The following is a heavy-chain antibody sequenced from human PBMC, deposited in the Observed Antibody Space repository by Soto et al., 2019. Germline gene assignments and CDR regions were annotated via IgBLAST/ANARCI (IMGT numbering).Heavy chain of an antibody. CDR3: ARVWDSSGPNFDY. Sequence: QVQLQESGPGLVKPSQTLSLTCTVSGGSISSGGYYWSWIRQHPGKGLEWIGYIYYSGSTYYNSSLQCRVTISVDTSKNQFSLKLGSVTAADTAVYYCARVWDSSGPNFDYWGQGTLVTVSS. CDR1: GGSISSGGYY. CDR2: IYYSGST. J-gene: IGHJ4*02. V-gene: IGHV4-31*03. D-gene: IGHD3-22*01.